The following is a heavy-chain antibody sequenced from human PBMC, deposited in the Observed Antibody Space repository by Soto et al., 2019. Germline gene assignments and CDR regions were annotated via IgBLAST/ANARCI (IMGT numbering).Heavy chain of an antibody. V-gene: IGHV1-24*01. D-gene: IGHD3-3*01. Sequence: ASVKVSCKVSGYTLTELSMHWVRQAPGKGLEWMGGFDPEDGETIYAQKFQGRVTMTEDTSTDTAYMELSSLRSEDTAVHYCATDYYDFWSGPTRAYYGMDVWGQGTTVTVSS. J-gene: IGHJ6*02. CDR1: GYTLTELS. CDR2: FDPEDGET. CDR3: ATDYYDFWSGPTRAYYGMDV.